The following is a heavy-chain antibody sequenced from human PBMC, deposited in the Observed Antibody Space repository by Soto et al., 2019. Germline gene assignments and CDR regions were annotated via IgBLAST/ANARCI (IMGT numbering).Heavy chain of an antibody. CDR2: IYYSGST. CDR3: ARANYYESSGYTPPIDC. V-gene: IGHV4-59*01. D-gene: IGHD3-22*01. J-gene: IGHJ4*02. Sequence: QVQLQESSPGLVKPSETLSLTCTVSGGSINSYYWTWIRQPPGKGLEWIGYIYYSGSTNYTTSLKSRVTISVDTSKNTLSLTLSSVTAADTAMYYCARANYYESSGYTPPIDCWGQGTLVNVSS. CDR1: GGSINSYY.